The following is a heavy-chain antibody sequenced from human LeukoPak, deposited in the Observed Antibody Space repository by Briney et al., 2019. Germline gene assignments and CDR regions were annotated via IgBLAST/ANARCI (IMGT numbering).Heavy chain of an antibody. J-gene: IGHJ4*02. D-gene: IGHD2-15*01. CDR2: IKEDGSEK. V-gene: IGHV3-7*01. Sequence: GGSLRLSCAASGFTFSSYWMNWVRQAPGKGLEWVANIKEDGSEKYYVDSVKGRFTISRDNAENSLYLQMNSLRAEDTAVYYCVRSGASPDYWGQGTLVTVSS. CDR1: GFTFSSYW. CDR3: VRSGASPDY.